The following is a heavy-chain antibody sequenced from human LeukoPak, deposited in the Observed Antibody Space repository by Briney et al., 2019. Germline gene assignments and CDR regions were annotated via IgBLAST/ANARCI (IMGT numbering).Heavy chain of an antibody. D-gene: IGHD2/OR15-2a*01. J-gene: IGHJ4*02. Sequence: GGSLRLSCAASGFNLGPYTMHWVRQAPGKGLEWASSISSRSTFIHYADSIKGRFTISRDNSKSSLLLLMNSLRAEDTAVYYCVLSQANSITQFFDYWGQGALVTVSS. CDR3: VLSQANSITQFFDY. V-gene: IGHV3-21*01. CDR2: ISSRSTFI. CDR1: GFNLGPYT.